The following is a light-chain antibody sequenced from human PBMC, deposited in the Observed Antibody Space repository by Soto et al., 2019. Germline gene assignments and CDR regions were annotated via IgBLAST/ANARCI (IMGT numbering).Light chain of an antibody. V-gene: IGKV3-15*01. CDR1: QSVSSN. J-gene: IGKJ1*01. CDR3: QQYNNWPPWT. Sequence: VMTQSPATLSVSPGARAPLSCRASQSVSSNLAWYQQKPGQAPRLLIYGASTRATGIPARFSGSGSGTEFTLTISSLQSEDFAVYYCQQYNNWPPWTFGQGTKVDNK. CDR2: GAS.